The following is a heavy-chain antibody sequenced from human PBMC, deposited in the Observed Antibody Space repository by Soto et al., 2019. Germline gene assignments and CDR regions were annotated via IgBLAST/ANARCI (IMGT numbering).Heavy chain of an antibody. CDR1: GYIFTGFY. CDR3: ATEEIQVPNTRGGLDY. D-gene: IGHD2-8*01. Sequence: QVQLVQSGAEVKGPGASVRVSCEASGYIFTGFYMHWVRQAPGQGLEWMGWINPYNGDTNYAQKFQGRVTVTRDSSISTAYMDLSRLRYDDTAIYYCATEEIQVPNTRGGLDYWGQGTLVTVSS. V-gene: IGHV1-2*02. CDR2: INPYNGDT. J-gene: IGHJ4*02.